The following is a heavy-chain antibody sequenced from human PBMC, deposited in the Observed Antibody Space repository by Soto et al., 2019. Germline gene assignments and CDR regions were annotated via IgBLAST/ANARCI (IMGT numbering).Heavy chain of an antibody. CDR3: ARRYYDSSHDY. CDR2: IYYRGST. J-gene: IGHJ4*02. V-gene: IGHV4-39*01. Sequence: SETLSLTCSFSGYYIKSDKYYWGWIRQPPGKGLEWIGSIYYRGSTYYNPSLKSRVTISVDTSKNQFSLKLSSVTAADTAVYYCARRYYDSSHDYWGQGTLVTVSS. D-gene: IGHD3-22*01. CDR1: GYYIKSDKYY.